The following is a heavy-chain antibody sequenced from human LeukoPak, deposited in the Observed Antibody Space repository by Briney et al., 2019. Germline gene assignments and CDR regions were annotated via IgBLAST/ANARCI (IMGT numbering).Heavy chain of an antibody. D-gene: IGHD6-13*01. V-gene: IGHV4-39*07. J-gene: IGHJ6*03. Sequence: SETLSLTCDVSGASTNTDSYFWGWIRQPPGKGLEWVGSGCYAGSGSHYNPSLKSRVTMSVDTSKNQFSLKLSSVTAADTAVYYCAGRPYSSSWYGFSLYYMDVWGKGTTVTVSS. CDR2: GCYAGSGS. CDR3: AGRPYSSSWYGFSLYYMDV. CDR1: GASTNTDSYF.